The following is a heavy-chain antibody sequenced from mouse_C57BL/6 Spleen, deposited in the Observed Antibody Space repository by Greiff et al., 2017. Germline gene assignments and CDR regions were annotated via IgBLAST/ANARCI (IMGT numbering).Heavy chain of an antibody. CDR3: AGHYDGYYVLFAY. CDR2: ISSGGSYT. V-gene: IGHV5-6*02. D-gene: IGHD2-3*01. J-gene: IGHJ3*01. Sequence: DVMLVESGGDLVKPGGSLKLSCAASGFTFSSYGMSWVRQTPDKRLEWVATISSGGSYTYYPDSVKGRFTISRDNAKNTLYLQMSSLKSEDTAMYYCAGHYDGYYVLFAYWGQGTLVTVSA. CDR1: GFTFSSYG.